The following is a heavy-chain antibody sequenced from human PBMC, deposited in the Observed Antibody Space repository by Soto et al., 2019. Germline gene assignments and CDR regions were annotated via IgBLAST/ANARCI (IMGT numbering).Heavy chain of an antibody. CDR1: GGTFSSYA. J-gene: IGHJ4*02. Sequence: ASVKVSCKASGGTFSSYAISWVRQAPGLGLEWMGGIIPIFGTANYAQKFQGRVTITADESTSTAYMELSSLRSEDTAVYYCATKRWLHPYYFDYWGQGTLVTVSS. CDR2: IIPIFGTA. V-gene: IGHV1-69*13. CDR3: ATKRWLHPYYFDY. D-gene: IGHD5-12*01.